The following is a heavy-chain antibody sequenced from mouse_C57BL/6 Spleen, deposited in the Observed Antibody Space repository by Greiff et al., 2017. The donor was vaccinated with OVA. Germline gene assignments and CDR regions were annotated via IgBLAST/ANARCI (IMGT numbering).Heavy chain of an antibody. J-gene: IGHJ4*01. V-gene: IGHV1-82*01. D-gene: IGHD2-10*01. CDR2: IYPGDGDT. Sequence: QVQLQQSGPELVKPGASVKISCKASGYAFSSSWMNWVKQRPGKGLEWIGRIYPGDGDTNYNGKFKGKATLTADKSSSTAYMQLSSLTSEDSAVYFCARRSYYGNLYAMDYWGQGTSVTVSS. CDR3: ARRSYYGNLYAMDY. CDR1: GYAFSSSW.